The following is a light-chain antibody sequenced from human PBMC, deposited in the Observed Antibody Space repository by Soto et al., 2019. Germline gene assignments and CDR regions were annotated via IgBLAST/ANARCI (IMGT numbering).Light chain of an antibody. CDR1: HDISTY. Sequence: DIQLTQSPSLLSASVGDRVTITCRASHDISTYLAWYQQKPGKAPKLMIYEASTLQSGVPSRFSGSGSGTEFTLTISGLLPEDFATYHCQHHNTLPFTFGQGTRLDTK. V-gene: IGKV1-9*01. CDR3: QHHNTLPFT. CDR2: EAS. J-gene: IGKJ5*01.